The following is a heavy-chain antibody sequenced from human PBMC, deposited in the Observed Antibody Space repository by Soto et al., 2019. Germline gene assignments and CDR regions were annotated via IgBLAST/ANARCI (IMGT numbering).Heavy chain of an antibody. V-gene: IGHV3-23*01. CDR2: ISGSGGST. Sequence: GGSLRLSCAASGFTFSSYAMSWVRQAPGKGLEWVSAISGSGGSTYYADSVKGRFTISRDNSKNTLYLQMNSLRAEDTAVYYCAKFLKMTTVTPEFDYWGQGTLVTVSS. CDR1: GFTFSSYA. CDR3: AKFLKMTTVTPEFDY. J-gene: IGHJ4*02. D-gene: IGHD4-17*01.